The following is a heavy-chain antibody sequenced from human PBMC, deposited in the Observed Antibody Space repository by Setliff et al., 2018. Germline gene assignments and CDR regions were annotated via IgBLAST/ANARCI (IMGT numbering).Heavy chain of an antibody. Sequence: GASVKVSCKASGYTFTGYAINWVRQAPGQGLEYLGWINTNTGNPTYVQGFTGRFVFSLDTSVSTAYLQISSLKAEDTAVYYCARGVYEYSYGYRGHYYYYMDVWGKGATVTVS. D-gene: IGHD3-16*01. CDR1: GYTFTGYA. CDR2: INTNTGNP. J-gene: IGHJ6*03. CDR3: ARGVYEYSYGYRGHYYYYMDV. V-gene: IGHV7-4-1*02.